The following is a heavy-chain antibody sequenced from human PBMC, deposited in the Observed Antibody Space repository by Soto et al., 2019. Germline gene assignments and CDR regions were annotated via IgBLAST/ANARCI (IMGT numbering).Heavy chain of an antibody. J-gene: IGHJ5*02. CDR2: IYFSGTT. V-gene: IGHV4-31*03. Sequence: SETLSLTCTVSGGSISSGDYYWSWIRQHPGKGLEWIGTIYFSGTTYYNPSLKSRVTISVDTSKNQFSLNLSSVTAADTAVYYCARRDRSGFSYWLDTWGQGTLVPVSS. D-gene: IGHD3-22*01. CDR3: ARRDRSGFSYWLDT. CDR1: GGSISSGDYY.